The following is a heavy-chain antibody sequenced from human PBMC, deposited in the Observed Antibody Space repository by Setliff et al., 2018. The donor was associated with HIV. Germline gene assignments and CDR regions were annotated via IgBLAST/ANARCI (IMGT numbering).Heavy chain of an antibody. CDR2: LYYGGST. D-gene: IGHD3-16*02. CDR1: GDSISTSNSY. V-gene: IGHV4-39*01. Sequence: SETLSLTCTVSGDSISTSNSYWGWVRQPPGKGLEWIGSLYYGGSTYYNPSLKSRVTISVDTSKNHFSLKLSSVTAADTAVYYCARHQVIPTVIGAFDIWGQGTLVTVSS. CDR3: ARHQVIPTVIGAFDI. J-gene: IGHJ4*02.